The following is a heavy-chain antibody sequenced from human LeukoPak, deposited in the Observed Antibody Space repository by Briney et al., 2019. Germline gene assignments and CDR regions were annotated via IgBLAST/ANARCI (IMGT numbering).Heavy chain of an antibody. D-gene: IGHD3-10*01. V-gene: IGHV1-69*05. CDR2: IIPIFGTA. CDR3: ARGPTLRLLWFGELEK. CDR1: GGTFSSYA. J-gene: IGHJ4*02. Sequence: ASVKVSCKASGGTFSSYAISWVRQAPGQGLEWMGGIIPIFGTANYAQKFQGRVTITTDESTSTAYMELSSLRSEDTAVYYCARGPTLRLLWFGELEKRGKGTLVTVSS.